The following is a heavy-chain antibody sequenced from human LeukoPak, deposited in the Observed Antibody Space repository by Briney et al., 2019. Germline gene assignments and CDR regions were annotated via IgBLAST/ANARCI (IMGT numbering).Heavy chain of an antibody. CDR2: IKQDGSKL. D-gene: IGHD1-26*01. V-gene: IGHV3-7*01. CDR3: ARWEARDTWVYDY. CDR1: GFTLSNYW. J-gene: IGHJ4*02. Sequence: GGSLRLSCAAPGFTLSNYWMSWVRQAPGKGVGWGANIKQDGSKLSYVDSVKGRFTVSRDNAKNSLYLQMNSLRAEDTAVYYCARWEARDTWVYDYWGQGTLVTVSS.